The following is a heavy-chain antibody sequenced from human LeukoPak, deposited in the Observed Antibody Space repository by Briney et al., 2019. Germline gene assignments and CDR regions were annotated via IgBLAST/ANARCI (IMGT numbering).Heavy chain of an antibody. CDR3: AKERGGSSGYYLYY. Sequence: GGSLRLSCAASGFTFSSYWMSWVRQAPGKGLEWVANVKQDGSEKYYVDSVKGRFTISRDNAKNSLYLQMNSLRAEDTAVYYCAKERGGSSGYYLYYWGQGTLVTVSS. CDR1: GFTFSSYW. V-gene: IGHV3-7*03. CDR2: VKQDGSEK. D-gene: IGHD3-22*01. J-gene: IGHJ4*02.